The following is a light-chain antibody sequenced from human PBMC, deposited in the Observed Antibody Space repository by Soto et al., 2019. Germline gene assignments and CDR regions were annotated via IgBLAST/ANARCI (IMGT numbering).Light chain of an antibody. CDR2: GAS. CDR3: QQYGSSPRT. Sequence: EIVLTQSPGTLSFSPGERVTLSCRASHSVTSSSLAWYQQRPGQAPRLLIYGASSRATGIPDRFSGSGSGTDFTLTISRLEPEDFAVYYCQQYGSSPRTFGQETKVEVK. CDR1: HSVTSSS. J-gene: IGKJ1*01. V-gene: IGKV3-20*01.